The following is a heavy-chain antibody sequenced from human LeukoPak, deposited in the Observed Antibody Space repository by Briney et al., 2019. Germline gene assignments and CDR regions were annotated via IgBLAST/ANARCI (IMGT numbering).Heavy chain of an antibody. V-gene: IGHV1-18*01. D-gene: IGHD6-25*01. CDR1: GYTFTSYG. CDR3: ARGVSSGYFDL. Sequence: RASVKVSCKASGYTFTSYGISWVRQAPGQGLEWMGWISAYNGNTNYAQKLQSRVTMTRDTSTSTVYMELSSLRSEDTAVYYCARGVSSGYFDLWGRGTLVTVSS. CDR2: ISAYNGNT. J-gene: IGHJ2*01.